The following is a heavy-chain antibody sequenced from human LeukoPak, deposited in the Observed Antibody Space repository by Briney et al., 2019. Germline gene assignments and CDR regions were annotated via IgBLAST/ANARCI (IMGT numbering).Heavy chain of an antibody. D-gene: IGHD5-24*01. V-gene: IGHV4-59*01. J-gene: IGHJ3*02. Sequence: IVYIYYSGSTNYNPSLKSRVTISVDTSKNQFSLKLSSVTAADTALYYCARDGEMDAFDIWGQGTMVTVSS. CDR2: IYYSGST. CDR3: ARDGEMDAFDI.